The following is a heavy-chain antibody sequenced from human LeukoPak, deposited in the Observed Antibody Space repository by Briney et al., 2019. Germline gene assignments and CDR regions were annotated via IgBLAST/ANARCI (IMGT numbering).Heavy chain of an antibody. Sequence: SGPTLVNPTQTLTLNCTFSGFSLTTTKMCVTCIRQSPGKALESLTRIDWDDDKYYSISLKTRLTISKDTSKNQVVLTMTNMDPVDTATYYCARIYSDGSDYFPYYFDYWGQGTLVTVSS. J-gene: IGHJ4*02. CDR1: GFSLTTTKMC. D-gene: IGHD3-22*01. CDR2: IDWDDDK. V-gene: IGHV2-70*11. CDR3: ARIYSDGSDYFPYYFDY.